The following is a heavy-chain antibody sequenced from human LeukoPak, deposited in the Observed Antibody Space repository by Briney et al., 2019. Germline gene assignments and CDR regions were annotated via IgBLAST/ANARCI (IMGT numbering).Heavy chain of an antibody. D-gene: IGHD3-10*01. CDR1: GFTFSSYG. CDR2: IKSKTDGGTT. V-gene: IGHV3-15*01. CDR3: ARDITFDY. J-gene: IGHJ4*02. Sequence: GGTLRLSCAASGFTFSSYGMNWVCQAPGKGLEWVGRIKSKTDGGTTDYAAPVKGRFTISRDDSKNTLYLQMNSLKTEDTAVYYCARDITFDYWGQGTLVTVSS.